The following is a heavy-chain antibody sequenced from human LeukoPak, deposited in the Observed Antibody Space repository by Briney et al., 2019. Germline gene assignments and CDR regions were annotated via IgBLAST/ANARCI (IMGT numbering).Heavy chain of an antibody. CDR3: AKGGDSSSWYYFDY. D-gene: IGHD6-13*01. J-gene: IGHJ4*02. CDR1: GFTFDDYA. Sequence: GGSLRLSCAASGFTFDDYAMHWVRQAPGKGLEWVSGISWNSGSIDYADSVKGRFTISRDNAKNSLYLQMNSLRAEDTALYYCAKGGDSSSWYYFDYWGQGTLVTVSS. CDR2: ISWNSGSI. V-gene: IGHV3-9*01.